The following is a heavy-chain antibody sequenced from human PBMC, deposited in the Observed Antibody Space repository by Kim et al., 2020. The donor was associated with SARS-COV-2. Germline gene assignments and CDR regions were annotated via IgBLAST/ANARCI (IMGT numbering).Heavy chain of an antibody. V-gene: IGHV6-1*01. Sequence: DYAVSVKSQITINPDTSKNQFSLQLKSVTPEDTAVYYCARSGNYYYGMDVWGQGTTVTVSS. J-gene: IGHJ6*02. D-gene: IGHD2-15*01. CDR3: ARSGNYYYGMDV.